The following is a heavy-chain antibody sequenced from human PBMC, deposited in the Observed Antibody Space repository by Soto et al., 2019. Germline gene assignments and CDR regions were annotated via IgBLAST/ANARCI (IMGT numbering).Heavy chain of an antibody. V-gene: IGHV4-31*03. Sequence: PSETLSLTCTVSGGSISSGGYYWSWIRQHPGKGLEWIGYIYYSGSTYYNPSLKSRVTISVDTSKNQFSLKLSSVTAADTAVYYCAREPQNLKAFDYWGQGTLVTVSS. CDR2: IYYSGST. J-gene: IGHJ4*02. CDR1: GGSISSGGYY. CDR3: AREPQNLKAFDY.